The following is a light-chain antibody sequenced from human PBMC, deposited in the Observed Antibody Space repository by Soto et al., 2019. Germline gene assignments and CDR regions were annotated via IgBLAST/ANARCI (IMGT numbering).Light chain of an antibody. CDR2: AAS. CDR1: QGISSW. V-gene: IGKV1-12*01. Sequence: DIQMTQSPSSVSASVVDRVTITCRAGQGISSWLAWYQQKPGQAPKLLIYAASSLQSGVPSRFSGSGSGPDFTLNISSLQPEDFAAYYCQEATSFFSITYARGTRLEIK. CDR3: QEATSFFSIT. J-gene: IGKJ5*01.